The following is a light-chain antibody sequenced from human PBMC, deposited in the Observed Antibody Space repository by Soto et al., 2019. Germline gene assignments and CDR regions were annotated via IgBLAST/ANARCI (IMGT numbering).Light chain of an antibody. J-gene: IGLJ1*01. CDR2: EVS. CDR3: SSYTSSSTLGYV. Sequence: QSVLTQPDSVSGSPGQSITISCTGTSSDVGGYNYVSWYQQHPGKAPKHMIYEVSNRPSGVSNRFSGSKSGNTASLTISGLQAEDEADYYCSSYTSSSTLGYVFGTGTKLTVL. V-gene: IGLV2-14*01. CDR1: SSDVGGYNY.